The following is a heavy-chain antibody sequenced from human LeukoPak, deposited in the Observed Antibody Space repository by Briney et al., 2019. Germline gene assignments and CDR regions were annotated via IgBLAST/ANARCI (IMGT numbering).Heavy chain of an antibody. D-gene: IGHD1-26*01. J-gene: IGHJ4*02. CDR3: AKDAIVGATTAGDY. Sequence: PGGSLRLSCAASGFTFSSYGMHWVRQAPGKGLEWVAVISYDGSNKYYADSVKGRFTISRDNSKNTLYLQMNSLRAEDTAVYYCAKDAIVGATTAGDYWGQGTLVTVSS. CDR2: ISYDGSNK. V-gene: IGHV3-30*18. CDR1: GFTFSSYG.